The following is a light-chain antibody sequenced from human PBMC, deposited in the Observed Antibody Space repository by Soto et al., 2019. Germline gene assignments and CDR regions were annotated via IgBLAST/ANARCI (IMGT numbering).Light chain of an antibody. V-gene: IGLV2-14*01. CDR3: SSYSISTDYI. Sequence: QSALAQPASVSGPPGQSITISCTGTSSDVGGYDYVSWYQLHPGKAPKLMVFEVSNRPSGVSYRFSGSKSGNTASLTISGLPAEDDADYFCSSYSISTDYIFRNGTTATVX. CDR2: EVS. CDR1: SSDVGGYDY. J-gene: IGLJ1*01.